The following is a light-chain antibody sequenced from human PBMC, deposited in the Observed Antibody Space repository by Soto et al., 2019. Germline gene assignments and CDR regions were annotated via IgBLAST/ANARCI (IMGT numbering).Light chain of an antibody. CDR2: GAS. CDR3: QQYNNWPPFLT. J-gene: IGKJ4*01. Sequence: EIVMTQSPATLSVSPGERATLSCRASQSDSSNLAWYQQKPGQAPRLLIYGASTRATGIPARFSGSGSGTEFTLTISSLQSEDFAVYYCQQYNNWPPFLTFGGGTKVEIK. V-gene: IGKV3-15*01. CDR1: QSDSSN.